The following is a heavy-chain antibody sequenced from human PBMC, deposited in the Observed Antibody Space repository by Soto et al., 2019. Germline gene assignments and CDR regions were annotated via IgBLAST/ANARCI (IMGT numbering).Heavy chain of an antibody. CDR1: GYSFTSYG. CDR2: ISAYNGNT. V-gene: IGHV1-18*01. J-gene: IGHJ5*02. Sequence: QVQLVQSGAEVKKPGASVKVSCKASGYSFTSYGISWVRQAPGQGLEWMGWISAYNGNTNYAQKLQGRVNMTTDTSTSTAYMELRSLRSDDTAVYYCARVVVVAATLINWFDPWGQGTLVTVSS. CDR3: ARVVVVAATLINWFDP. D-gene: IGHD2-15*01.